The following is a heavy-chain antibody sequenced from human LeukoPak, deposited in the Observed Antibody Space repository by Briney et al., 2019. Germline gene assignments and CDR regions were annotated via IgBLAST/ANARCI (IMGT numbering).Heavy chain of an antibody. Sequence: PGGSLRLSCATSGFFFDDYGMHWVRQAPGKGLEWVAVIWYDGSNKYYADSVKGRFTISRDNSKNTLYLQMNSLRAEDTAVYYCAREQLWSGYYFDYWGQGTLVTVSS. CDR2: IWYDGSNK. D-gene: IGHD5-18*01. CDR1: GFFFDDYG. J-gene: IGHJ4*02. CDR3: AREQLWSGYYFDY. V-gene: IGHV3-33*08.